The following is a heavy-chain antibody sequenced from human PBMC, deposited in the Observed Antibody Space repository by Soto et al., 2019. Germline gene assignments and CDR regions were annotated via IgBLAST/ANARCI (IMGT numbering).Heavy chain of an antibody. J-gene: IGHJ5*02. CDR1: GYTFNSYG. CDR2: ISAYNGDT. CDR3: ARDIVNTRDKNWFDT. D-gene: IGHD5-12*01. V-gene: IGHV1-18*01. Sequence: ASVKVSCKASGYTFNSYGITWVRQAPGQGLEWMGWISAYNGDTNYAQNFRGGVTMTTDTSTSTAYMELRSLRSDDTAMYYCARDIVNTRDKNWFDTWGQGTQVTVSS.